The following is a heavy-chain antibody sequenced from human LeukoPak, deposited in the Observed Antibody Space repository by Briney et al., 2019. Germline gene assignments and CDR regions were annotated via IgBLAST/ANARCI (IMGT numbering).Heavy chain of an antibody. J-gene: IGHJ4*02. V-gene: IGHV4-39*01. CDR2: IYYSGST. CDR3: VRHWKEGALLGSFDF. D-gene: IGHD3-10*01. Sequence: KSSETLSLTCTVSGGSISSSSYFWGWIRQHPGKGLEWIGSIYYSGSTYYNPSVQSRVTISVDTSKNQFSLKLSSVTAADTAVYYCVRHWKEGALLGSFDFWGQGTLVAVSS. CDR1: GGSISSSSYF.